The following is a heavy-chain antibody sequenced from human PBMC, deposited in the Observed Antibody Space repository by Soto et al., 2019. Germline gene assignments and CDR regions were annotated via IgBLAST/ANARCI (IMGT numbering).Heavy chain of an antibody. V-gene: IGHV3-48*03. J-gene: IGHJ6*02. Sequence: LRLSCAVSGFTFSSYEMNWVRQAPGKGLEWVSYIGTSGKTIYYADSVRGRFTISRDNVKNSLYLQMNSLRAEDTAVYFCARDPAIYSGKFDYGLDVWGRGTTVTVSS. CDR2: IGTSGKTI. CDR1: GFTFSSYE. D-gene: IGHD4-4*01. CDR3: ARDPAIYSGKFDYGLDV.